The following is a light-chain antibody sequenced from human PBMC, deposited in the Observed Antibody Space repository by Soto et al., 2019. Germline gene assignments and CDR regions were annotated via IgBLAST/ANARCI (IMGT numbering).Light chain of an antibody. Sequence: QPVLTQSPSASASLGASVKLTCTLSSGHSSYTITWHQQQPDKGPRYLMKLDSDGSHYKGDGIPDRFSGSSSGTERYLTISSLQSEDEADYYCQTWATGPDWVFGGGTKVTVL. CDR2: LDSDGSH. CDR1: SGHSSYT. J-gene: IGLJ3*02. CDR3: QTWATGPDWV. V-gene: IGLV4-69*01.